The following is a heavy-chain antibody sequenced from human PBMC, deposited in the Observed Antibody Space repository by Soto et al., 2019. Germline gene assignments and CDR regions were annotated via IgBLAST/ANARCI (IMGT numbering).Heavy chain of an antibody. CDR2: INAGNGNT. Sequence: ASVKVSCKASGYTFTSYGISWVRQAPGQRLEWMGWINAGNGNTKYSQKFQGRVTITRDTSASTAYMELSSLRSEDTAVYYCARVLAAGYYYYYMDVWGKGTTVTVSS. CDR1: GYTFTSYG. J-gene: IGHJ6*03. CDR3: ARVLAAGYYYYYMDV. D-gene: IGHD6-13*01. V-gene: IGHV1-3*01.